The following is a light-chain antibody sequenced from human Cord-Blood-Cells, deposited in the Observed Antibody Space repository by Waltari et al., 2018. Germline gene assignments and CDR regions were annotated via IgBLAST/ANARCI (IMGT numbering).Light chain of an antibody. V-gene: IGKV3-11*01. CDR3: QQRSNWPPYT. Sequence: EIVLTQSPATLSLSPGERATLSCRASPSVSSYLVWYQQKPGQAPRLLIYDASNRATGIPARFSGSGSGTDFTLTISSLEPEDFAVYYCQQRSNWPPYTFGQGTKLEIK. CDR2: DAS. CDR1: PSVSSY. J-gene: IGKJ2*01.